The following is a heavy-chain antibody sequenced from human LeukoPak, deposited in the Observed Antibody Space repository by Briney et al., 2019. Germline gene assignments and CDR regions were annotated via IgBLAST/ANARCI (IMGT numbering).Heavy chain of an antibody. J-gene: IGHJ4*02. CDR2: INPNSGGT. D-gene: IGHD3-3*01. CDR3: ARGAYDSYFDY. CDR1: GYTFTGYY. Sequence: ASVKVSCKASGYTFTGYYMHWVRQAHGQGLEWMGWINPNSGGTNYAQKCQGRVTMTRDTSISTAYMELSRLRSDDTAVYYCARGAYDSYFDYWGQGTLVTVSS. V-gene: IGHV1-2*02.